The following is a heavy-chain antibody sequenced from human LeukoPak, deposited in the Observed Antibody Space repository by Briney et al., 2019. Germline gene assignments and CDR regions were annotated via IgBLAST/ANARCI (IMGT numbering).Heavy chain of an antibody. Sequence: GGSLRLSCAASGFTFSSYSMNWVRQAPGKGLEWVSSISSSSSYIYYADSVKGRFTISRDNAKNSLYLQMNSLRAEDTAVYYCAPSGPLLDAFDIWGQGTMVTVSS. CDR3: APSGPLLDAFDI. CDR1: GFTFSSYS. J-gene: IGHJ3*02. CDR2: ISSSSSYI. V-gene: IGHV3-21*01. D-gene: IGHD2-21*01.